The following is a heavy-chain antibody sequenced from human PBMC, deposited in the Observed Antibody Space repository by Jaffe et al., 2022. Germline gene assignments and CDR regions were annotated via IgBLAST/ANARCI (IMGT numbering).Heavy chain of an antibody. D-gene: IGHD2-15*01. J-gene: IGHJ5*02. Sequence: QVQLVQSGAEVKKPGSSVKVSCKASGGTFSSYAISWVRQAPGQGLEWMGGIIPIFGTANYAQKFQGRVTITADESTSTAYMELSSLRSEDTAVYYCARVGCSGGSCYPDSVDNWFDPWGQGTLVTVSS. CDR1: GGTFSSYA. V-gene: IGHV1-69*01. CDR2: IIPIFGTA. CDR3: ARVGCSGGSCYPDSVDNWFDP.